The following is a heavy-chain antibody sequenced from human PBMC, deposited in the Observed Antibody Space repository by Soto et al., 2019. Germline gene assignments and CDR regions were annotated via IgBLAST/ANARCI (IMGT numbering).Heavy chain of an antibody. CDR3: ARGAGISPSHYYYGMDV. CDR2: IDPSDSYT. Sequence: LKISCKGSGYSFTSYWISWVRQMPGKGLEWMGRIDPSDSYTNYSPSFQGHVTISADKSISTAYLQWSSLKASDTAMYYCARGAGISPSHYYYGMDVWGQGTTVTVSS. D-gene: IGHD6-19*01. J-gene: IGHJ6*02. CDR1: GYSFTSYW. V-gene: IGHV5-10-1*01.